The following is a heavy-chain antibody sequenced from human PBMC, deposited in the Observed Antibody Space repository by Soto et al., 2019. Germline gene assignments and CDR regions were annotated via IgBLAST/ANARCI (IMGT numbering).Heavy chain of an antibody. CDR2: ISGGGDVT. CDR1: GFAFGTFA. Sequence: GGSLRLSCAASGFAFGTFAMSWVRQAPGKGLLWVSSISGGGDVTFYADPVKGRFTISRDNSRNTLYLHINSLRPEDTAIYYCTRDYGSYSGYDRTDLFDYWGQGALVTVSS. J-gene: IGHJ4*02. D-gene: IGHD5-12*01. V-gene: IGHV3-23*01. CDR3: TRDYGSYSGYDRTDLFDY.